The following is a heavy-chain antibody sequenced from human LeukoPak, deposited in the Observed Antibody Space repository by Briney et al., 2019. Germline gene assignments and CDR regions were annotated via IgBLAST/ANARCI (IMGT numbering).Heavy chain of an antibody. CDR2: ISSSGSTI. D-gene: IGHD3-22*01. V-gene: IGHV3-11*04. J-gene: IGHJ3*02. CDR1: KFTLSDYY. Sequence: PGGSLRLSCAASKFTLSDYYMSWIRQAPGKGLEWVSYISSSGSTIYYAGSVKGRFTISRDNAKNSLYLQMNSLRAEDTAVYYCARDNFYDSSGYLDAFDIWGQGPMVTVSS. CDR3: ARDNFYDSSGYLDAFDI.